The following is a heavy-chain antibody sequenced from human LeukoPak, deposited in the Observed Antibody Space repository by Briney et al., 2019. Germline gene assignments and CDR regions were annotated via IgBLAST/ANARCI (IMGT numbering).Heavy chain of an antibody. CDR1: GLTFSNYG. J-gene: IGHJ4*02. CDR3: AKVKEMYSSGSYYFDY. D-gene: IGHD6-19*01. Sequence: PGGSLRLSCAASGLTFSNYGMHWVRQAPGKGLEWVAVIPYDGFNPYYADSVKGRFTISRDNSKNTLWLQMNSLRPEDTAVYYCAKVKEMYSSGSYYFDYWGQGTLVTVSS. CDR2: IPYDGFNP. V-gene: IGHV3-30*18.